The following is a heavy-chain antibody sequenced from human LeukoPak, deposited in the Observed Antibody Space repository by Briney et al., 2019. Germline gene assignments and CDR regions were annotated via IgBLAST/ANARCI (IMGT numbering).Heavy chain of an antibody. Sequence: GASVKVSCKVSGYTLTELSMHWVRQAPGKGLEWMGGFDPEDGETIYAQKFQGRVTMTEDTSTDTAYMELSSLRSEDTAVYYCAIGKWELHAFDYWGQGTLVTVSS. V-gene: IGHV1-24*01. CDR3: AIGKWELHAFDY. CDR2: FDPEDGET. CDR1: GYTLTELS. D-gene: IGHD1-26*01. J-gene: IGHJ4*02.